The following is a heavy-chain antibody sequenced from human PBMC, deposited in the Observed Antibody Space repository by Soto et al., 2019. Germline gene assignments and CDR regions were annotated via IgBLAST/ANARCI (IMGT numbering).Heavy chain of an antibody. Sequence: GGSLRLSCTASGFTFGDYAMSWFRQAPGKGLEWVGFIRSKAYGGTTEYAASVKGRFTISRDDSKSIAYLQMNSLKTEDTAVYYCTREAGLWLRFDLGRLEDYWGQGTLVTVSS. CDR2: IRSKAYGGTT. CDR1: GFTFGDYA. J-gene: IGHJ4*02. CDR3: TREAGLWLRFDLGRLEDY. V-gene: IGHV3-49*03. D-gene: IGHD5-12*01.